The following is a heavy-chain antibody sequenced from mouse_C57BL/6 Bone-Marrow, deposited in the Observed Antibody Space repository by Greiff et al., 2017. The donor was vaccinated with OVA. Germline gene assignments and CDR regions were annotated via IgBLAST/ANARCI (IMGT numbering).Heavy chain of an antibody. Sequence: EVQLQQSGPELVKPGASVKMSCKASGYTFTDYNMHWVKQSHGKSLEWIGYINPNNGGTSYNQKFKGKATLTVNKSSSTAYMELRSLTSEDSAVYYCASPYDYDDGYAMDYWGQGTSVTVSS. CDR2: INPNNGGT. CDR3: ASPYDYDDGYAMDY. D-gene: IGHD2-4*01. V-gene: IGHV1-22*01. CDR1: GYTFTDYN. J-gene: IGHJ4*01.